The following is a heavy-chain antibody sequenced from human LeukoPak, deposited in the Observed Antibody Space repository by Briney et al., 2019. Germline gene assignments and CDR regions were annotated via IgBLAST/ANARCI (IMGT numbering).Heavy chain of an antibody. V-gene: IGHV3-23*01. J-gene: IGHJ3*02. Sequence: GGSLRLSCAASGFTFSSHAMSWVRQAPGKGLEWVSAILAAAGSTYYADSVKGRFTISRDNSKNTLYLQMNSLRAEDTAVYYCAKTPNSGYDFDAFYIWGQGTMVTVSS. CDR2: ILAAAGST. D-gene: IGHD5-12*01. CDR1: GFTFSSHA. CDR3: AKTPNSGYDFDAFYI.